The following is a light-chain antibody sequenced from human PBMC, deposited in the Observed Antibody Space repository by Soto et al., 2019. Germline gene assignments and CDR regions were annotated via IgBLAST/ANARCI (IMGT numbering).Light chain of an antibody. Sequence: EIVLTPSPGTLSLSTGERDTLSCRASQSVSSSYLAWYQQKPGQAPRLLIYGASSRATGIPDRFSGSGSGTDFTLTISRLEPEDFAVYYCQQYGSSPWTFGQGTKVDIK. CDR2: GAS. CDR1: QSVSSSY. V-gene: IGKV3-20*01. J-gene: IGKJ1*01. CDR3: QQYGSSPWT.